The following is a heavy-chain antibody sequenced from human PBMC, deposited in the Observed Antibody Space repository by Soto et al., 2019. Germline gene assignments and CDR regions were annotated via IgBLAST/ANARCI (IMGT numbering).Heavy chain of an antibody. Sequence: ASVKVSCKASGGTFSSYAISWVRQAPGRGLEWMGGIIPIFGTANYAQKFQGRVTITADESTSTAYMELSSLRSEDTAVYYCARDRDAITMVRGVIGSRYYYYGMDVWGQGTTVTVSS. CDR1: GGTFSSYA. V-gene: IGHV1-69*13. CDR3: ARDRDAITMVRGVIGSRYYYYGMDV. J-gene: IGHJ6*02. D-gene: IGHD3-10*01. CDR2: IIPIFGTA.